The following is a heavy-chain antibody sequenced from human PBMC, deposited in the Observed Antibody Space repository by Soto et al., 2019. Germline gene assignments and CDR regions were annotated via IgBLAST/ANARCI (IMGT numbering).Heavy chain of an antibody. CDR1: GGTFSSYA. V-gene: IGHV1-69*13. CDR2: IILIFGTA. CDR3: ARGWVQEHLDY. Sequence: SVKVSCKASGGTFSSYAISWVRQAPGQGLEWMGGIILIFGTANYAQKFQGRVTITADESTSTAYMELSSLRSEDTAVYYCARGWVQEHLDYWGQGTLVTVSS. J-gene: IGHJ4*02. D-gene: IGHD1-1*01.